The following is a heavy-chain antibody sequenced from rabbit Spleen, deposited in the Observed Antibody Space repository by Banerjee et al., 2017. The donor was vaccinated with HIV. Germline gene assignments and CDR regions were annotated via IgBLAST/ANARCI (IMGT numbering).Heavy chain of an antibody. D-gene: IGHD2-1*01. CDR2: IYTGNGKN. Sequence: QEQLVESGGGLVKPGGTLTLTCKASGFSFSSTYDICWVRQAPGKGLEWIGFIYTGNGKNYYASWAKGRFTISKTSSTTVTLQLTSLTAADTATYFCARGSATMTMVITGFYFNLWGPGTLVTVS. V-gene: IGHV1S45*01. CDR1: GFSFSSTYD. CDR3: ARGSATMTMVITGFYFNL. J-gene: IGHJ4*01.